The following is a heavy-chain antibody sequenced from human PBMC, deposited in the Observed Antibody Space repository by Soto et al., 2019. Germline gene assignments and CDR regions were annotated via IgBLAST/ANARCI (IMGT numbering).Heavy chain of an antibody. D-gene: IGHD6-19*01. Sequence: GGSLRLSCTASGFTFRSYGMSWVRQAPGKGLEWVAAIRGHDEATYYADSVKGRFTISRDISTNTLYLQMNSLRADDAAVYFCAKVGALKQGLEQLVFWGQGPLFTVSS. V-gene: IGHV3-23*01. CDR1: GFTFRSYG. J-gene: IGHJ4*02. CDR2: IRGHDEAT. CDR3: AKVGALKQGLEQLVF.